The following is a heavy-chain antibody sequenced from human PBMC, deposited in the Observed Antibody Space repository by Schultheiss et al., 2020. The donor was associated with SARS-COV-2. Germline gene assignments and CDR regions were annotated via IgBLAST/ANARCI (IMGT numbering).Heavy chain of an antibody. D-gene: IGHD2-8*01. CDR1: GFPFSRYG. J-gene: IGHJ4*02. Sequence: GGSLRLSCAASGFPFSRYGMHWVRQAPGKGLEWVANIKQDGSEKYYVDSVKGRFTISKDNAKNSLYLQMNSLRAEDTAVYYCARDHKIVLMVYATDSYYFDYWGQGTLVTVAS. V-gene: IGHV3-7*01. CDR3: ARDHKIVLMVYATDSYYFDY. CDR2: IKQDGSEK.